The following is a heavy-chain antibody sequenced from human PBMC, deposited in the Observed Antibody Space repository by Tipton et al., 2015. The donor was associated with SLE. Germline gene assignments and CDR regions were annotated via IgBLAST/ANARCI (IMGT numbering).Heavy chain of an antibody. J-gene: IGHJ3*02. V-gene: IGHV4-4*07. D-gene: IGHD6-19*01. CDR3: ARDGAGAFDI. CDR2: IYTSGST. CDR1: GGSFSGYY. Sequence: TLSLTCAVYGGSFSGYYWSWIRQPAGKGLEWIGRIYTSGSTTYNPSLKSRVTMSVDTSKNQFSLKLSSVTAADTAVYYCARDGAGAFDIWGQGTMVTVSS.